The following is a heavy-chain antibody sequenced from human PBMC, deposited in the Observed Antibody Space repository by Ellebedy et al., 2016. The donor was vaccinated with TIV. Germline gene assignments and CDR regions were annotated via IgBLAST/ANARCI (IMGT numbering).Heavy chain of an antibody. Sequence: AASVKVSCKASGYMFSDHIINWVRQAPGQGPEWMGWINTNAGNPTFARRFTGRFVFLLDSSVTTTYLQVNSLKADDTAVYYCARGRWSQGAYYLDSWGQGTLVIVSS. CDR1: GYMFSDHI. J-gene: IGHJ4*02. CDR2: INTNAGNP. D-gene: IGHD5-24*01. CDR3: ARGRWSQGAYYLDS. V-gene: IGHV7-4-1*02.